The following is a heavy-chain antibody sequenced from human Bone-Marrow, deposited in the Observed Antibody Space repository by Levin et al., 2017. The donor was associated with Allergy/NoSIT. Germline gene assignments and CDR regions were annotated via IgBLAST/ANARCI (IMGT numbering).Heavy chain of an antibody. CDR2: FYPGGST. J-gene: IGHJ5*02. D-gene: IGHD3-10*01. CDR1: GGSISSYY. Sequence: PSETLSLTCAVSGGSISSYYWSWIRQPAGKGLEWIGRFYPGGSTNYNPSLKSRVTMSVDTSKNHFSLKLNSVTAADTAVYYCAREGEVNTMGPWGQGTLVTVSS. CDR3: AREGEVNTMGP. V-gene: IGHV4-4*07.